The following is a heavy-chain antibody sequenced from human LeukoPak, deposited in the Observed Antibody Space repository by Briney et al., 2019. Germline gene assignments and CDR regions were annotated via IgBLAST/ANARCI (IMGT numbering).Heavy chain of an antibody. V-gene: IGHV3-21*01. CDR1: GFSFSSDG. CDR2: IDTVDYT. CDR3: AKDGGVTTRYYYYYMDV. J-gene: IGHJ6*03. D-gene: IGHD3-3*01. Sequence: GGSLRLSCAASGFSFSSDGMSWVRQAPGKGLQYVSSIDTVDYTYYADSVKGRFTISRDNAKNSLYLQMNSLRAEDTAVYYCAKDGGVTTRYYYYYMDVWGKGTTVTISS.